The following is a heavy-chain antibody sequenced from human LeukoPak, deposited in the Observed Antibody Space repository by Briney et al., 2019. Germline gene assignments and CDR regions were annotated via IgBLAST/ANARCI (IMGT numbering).Heavy chain of an antibody. D-gene: IGHD3-22*01. CDR2: ISSSSYI. V-gene: IGHV3-21*01. J-gene: IGHJ6*02. CDR1: GFTFSSYS. Sequence: GGSLRLSCAASGFTFSSYSMNWVRQAPGKGLEWVSSISSSSYIYYADSVKGRFTISRDNAKNSLYLQMNSLRAEDTAVYYCAGHYDSSGYDYYYGMDVWGQGTTVTVSS. CDR3: AGHYDSSGYDYYYGMDV.